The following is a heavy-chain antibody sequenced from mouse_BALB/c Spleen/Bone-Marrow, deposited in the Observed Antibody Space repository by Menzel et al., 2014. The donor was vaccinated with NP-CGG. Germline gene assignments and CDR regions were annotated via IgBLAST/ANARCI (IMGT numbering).Heavy chain of an antibody. J-gene: IGHJ3*01. CDR2: SRNKANDYTT. Sequence: DVKLVEPGGGLVQPGGSLRLSCATSGFTFSDFYMEWVRQPPGKRLEWIAASRNKANDYTTEYSASVKGRFIVARDTSQSILYLQMNALRAEDTAIYYCARDSYGSAWFAYWGQGTLVTGSA. CDR1: GFTFSDFY. D-gene: IGHD2-2*01. CDR3: ARDSYGSAWFAY. V-gene: IGHV7-1*02.